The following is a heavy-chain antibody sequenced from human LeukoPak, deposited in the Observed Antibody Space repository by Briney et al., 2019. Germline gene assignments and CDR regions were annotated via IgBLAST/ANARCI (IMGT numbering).Heavy chain of an antibody. J-gene: IGHJ4*02. CDR1: GGSVSSGNYY. Sequence: SETLSLTCTVSGGSVSSGNYYWSWIRQPPGKGLEWTGYIYYSGSTNYNPSLKSRGTISVDTSKNQFSLKLSSVTAADTAVYYCAADYYYGSGSYYDYWGQGTLVTVSS. CDR3: AADYYYGSGSYYDY. CDR2: IYYSGST. V-gene: IGHV4-61*01. D-gene: IGHD3-10*01.